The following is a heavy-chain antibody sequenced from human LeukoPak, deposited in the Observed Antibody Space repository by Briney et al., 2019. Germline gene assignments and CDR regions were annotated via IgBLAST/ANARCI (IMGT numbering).Heavy chain of an antibody. V-gene: IGHV4-59*01. CDR2: IYYSGST. CDR3: ARAAYCGGDCYPSYFDY. J-gene: IGHJ4*02. D-gene: IGHD2-21*02. Sequence: PSETLSLTCTVSGGSISSCYWSWIRQPPGKGLEWIGYIYYSGSTNYNPSLKSRVTISVDTSKNQFSLKLSSVTAADTAVYYCARAAYCGGDCYPSYFDYWGQGTLVTVSS. CDR1: GGSISSCY.